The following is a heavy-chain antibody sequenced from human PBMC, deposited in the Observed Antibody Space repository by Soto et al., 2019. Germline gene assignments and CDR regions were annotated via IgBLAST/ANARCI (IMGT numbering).Heavy chain of an antibody. CDR1: GFTFSTYR. D-gene: IGHD5-12*01. Sequence: PGGSLRLSCAASGFTFSTYRMDWVRQTPGKGLEWVANINQDGSEKNYVDSVKGRFTIYRDNAKNSLYLQMSSLTAEDSALYYCSRSRGSWGRGTMSTVSS. CDR2: INQDGSEK. J-gene: IGHJ5*02. CDR3: SRSRGS. V-gene: IGHV3-7*01.